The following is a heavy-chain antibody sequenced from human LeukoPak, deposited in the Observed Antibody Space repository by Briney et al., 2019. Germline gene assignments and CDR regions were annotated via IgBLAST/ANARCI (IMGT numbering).Heavy chain of an antibody. CDR1: GFTFSKYG. J-gene: IGHJ4*02. CDR3: AKAQGYYDC. Sequence: PGGSLRLSCAASGFTFSKYGMNWVRQAPGKGLEWVSGIGVGGTTYYADSVKGRITISRDTSKNTLYLQMNSLRAEDTDVYYCAKAQGYYDCWGQGTLVTVSS. CDR2: IGVGGTT. V-gene: IGHV3-23*01. D-gene: IGHD3-22*01.